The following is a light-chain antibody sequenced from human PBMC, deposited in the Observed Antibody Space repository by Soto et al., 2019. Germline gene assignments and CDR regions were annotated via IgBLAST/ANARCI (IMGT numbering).Light chain of an antibody. Sequence: EFVLTQSPATLSLSPGERATLSCRASQSVSSYLAWYQQKPGQAPRLLIYDASSRATGIPARFSGSGSETDYSLNISSREPEEFAVPYCQQRSNWPPVFTFGPVTKVDIK. CDR2: DAS. V-gene: IGKV3-11*01. J-gene: IGKJ3*01. CDR1: QSVSSY. CDR3: QQRSNWPPVFT.